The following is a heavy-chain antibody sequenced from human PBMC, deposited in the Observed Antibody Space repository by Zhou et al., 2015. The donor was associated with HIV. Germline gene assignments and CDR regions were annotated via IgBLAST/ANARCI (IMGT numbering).Heavy chain of an antibody. V-gene: IGHV1-69*01. CDR3: AGDSDVSGPIAFDH. J-gene: IGHJ4*02. CDR2: IIPLFGKP. D-gene: IGHD3-16*01. Sequence: QVQLVQSGTEVKKPGSSVKVSCKASGGTFNTYEVSWVRQAPGQGLVWMGGIIPLFGKPNYAQKFLGRVTITADQTTKTVYMELSTLRSEDTAVYYCAGDSDVSGPIAFDHWGQGDPRHRLL. CDR1: GGTFNTYE.